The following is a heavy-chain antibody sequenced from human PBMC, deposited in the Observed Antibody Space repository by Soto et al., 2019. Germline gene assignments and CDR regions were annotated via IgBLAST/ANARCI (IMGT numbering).Heavy chain of an antibody. V-gene: IGHV3-23*01. CDR2: ISGSGGST. D-gene: IGHD3-10*01. CDR1: GFTFSSYA. Sequence: HPGGSPRLSCAASGFTFSSYAMSWVRQAPGKGLEWVSAISGSGGSTYYADSVRGRFTISRDNSKNTLYLQMNSLRAEDTAVYYCAKAPVLWFGESPQADFDYWGQGTLVTVSS. CDR3: AKAPVLWFGESPQADFDY. J-gene: IGHJ4*02.